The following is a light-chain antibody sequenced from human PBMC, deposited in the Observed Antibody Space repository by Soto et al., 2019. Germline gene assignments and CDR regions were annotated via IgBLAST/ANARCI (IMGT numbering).Light chain of an antibody. V-gene: IGKV3-20*01. CDR1: QSVSTNF. CDR2: GAS. J-gene: IGKJ1*01. Sequence: EIVLTQSPGTLSLSPGEGATLSCRASQSVSTNFFAWYQQKPGQAPRLLIYGASTRATGIPDRFSGSGSGTDFTLTISRLALEDFAVYYCQQYGRTSWTFGQGTKVEIK. CDR3: QQYGRTSWT.